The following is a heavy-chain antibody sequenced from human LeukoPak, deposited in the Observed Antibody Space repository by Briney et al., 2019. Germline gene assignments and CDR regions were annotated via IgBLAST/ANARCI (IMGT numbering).Heavy chain of an antibody. J-gene: IGHJ4*02. CDR2: IYYSGST. Sequence: PSETLSLTCTVSGGSISSYYWSWIRQPPGKGLEWIGSIYYSGSTYYNPSLKSRVTISVDTSKNQFSLKLSSVTAADTAVYYCATSTAADYFDYWGQGTLVTVSS. V-gene: IGHV4-59*12. CDR1: GGSISSYY. CDR3: ATSTAADYFDY. D-gene: IGHD6-25*01.